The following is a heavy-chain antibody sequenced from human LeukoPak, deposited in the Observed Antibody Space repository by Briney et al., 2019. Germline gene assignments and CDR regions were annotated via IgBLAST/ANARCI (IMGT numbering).Heavy chain of an antibody. CDR1: GFTFSSYR. J-gene: IGHJ3*02. D-gene: IGHD3-9*01. Sequence: PGGSLRLSCAASGFTFSSYRMNWVRQAPGKGLEWVSYISSSSSTIYYADSVKGRFTISRDNAKNSLYLQMNSLRAEDTAVYYCARLGILTGYPIDAFDIWGQGTMVTVSS. CDR3: ARLGILTGYPIDAFDI. CDR2: ISSSSSTI. V-gene: IGHV3-48*04.